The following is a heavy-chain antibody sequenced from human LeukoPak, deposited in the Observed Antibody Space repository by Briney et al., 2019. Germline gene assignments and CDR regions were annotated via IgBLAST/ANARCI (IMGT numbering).Heavy chain of an antibody. CDR2: IYHSGST. D-gene: IGHD2-15*01. CDR3: ARGTRNLIRGRPNWFDP. CDR1: GGSISNSNW. Sequence: SETLSLTCAVSGGSISNSNWWSWVRQPPGKGLEWIGEIYHSGSTNYNPSLKSRVTISVDKSKNQFSLKLSSVTAADTAVYYCARGTRNLIRGRPNWFDPWGQGTLVTVSS. V-gene: IGHV4-4*02. J-gene: IGHJ5*02.